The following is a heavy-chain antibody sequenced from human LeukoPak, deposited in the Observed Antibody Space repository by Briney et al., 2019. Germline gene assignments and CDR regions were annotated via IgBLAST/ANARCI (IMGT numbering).Heavy chain of an antibody. CDR1: ASTFNTFS. J-gene: IGHJ4*02. D-gene: IGHD3-10*01. CDR3: AREESMVRGVMFDY. V-gene: IGHV3-48*02. Sequence: GGSLRLSCAASASTFNTFSMSWVRQTPGKGLEWLSYISGDSSIIFYADSVKGRFTISRDNAKNSLYLQMNSLRDEDTAVYYCAREESMVRGVMFDYWGQGTLVTVSS. CDR2: ISGDSSII.